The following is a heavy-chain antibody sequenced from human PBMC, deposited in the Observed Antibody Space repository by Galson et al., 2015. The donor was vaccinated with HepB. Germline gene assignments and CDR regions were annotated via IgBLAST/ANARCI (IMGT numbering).Heavy chain of an antibody. CDR3: ARDPAAMCYFDY. V-gene: IGHV3-30-3*01. CDR2: ISYDGSNK. CDR1: GFTFSSYA. D-gene: IGHD6-25*01. Sequence: SLRLSCAASGFTFSSYAMHWVRQAPGKGLEWVAVISYDGSNKYYADSVKGRFTISRDNSKNTLYLQMNSLRAEDTAVYYCARDPAAMCYFDYWGQGTLVTVSS. J-gene: IGHJ4*02.